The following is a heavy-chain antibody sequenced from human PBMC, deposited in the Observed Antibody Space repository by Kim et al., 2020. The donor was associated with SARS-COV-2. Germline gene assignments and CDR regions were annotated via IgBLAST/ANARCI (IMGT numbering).Heavy chain of an antibody. V-gene: IGHV3-20*03. CDR3: ARDARGSDY. D-gene: IGHD3-10*01. J-gene: IGHJ4*02. Sequence: GGADAVKGRFTISRDNGKNSVYLEMNSLRVEDTALYYCARDARGSDYWGQGTLVIVSS.